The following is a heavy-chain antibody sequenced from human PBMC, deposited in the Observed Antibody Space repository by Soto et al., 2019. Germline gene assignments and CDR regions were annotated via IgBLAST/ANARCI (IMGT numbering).Heavy chain of an antibody. CDR3: ATPAVNDLDADSSAFDI. Sequence: QVQLVQSGAEVKEPGSSVKVSCKVSGGTFSSQTINWVRQVPGQGLEWMGSVIPIIGEGKYAQSFLGRVTITADSPTTRANMERSSLRPGNTAVYYCATPAVNDLDADSSAFDIWGQGTMVTVSS. CDR1: GGTFSSQT. J-gene: IGHJ3*02. CDR2: VIPIIGEG. V-gene: IGHV1-69*02. D-gene: IGHD1-1*01.